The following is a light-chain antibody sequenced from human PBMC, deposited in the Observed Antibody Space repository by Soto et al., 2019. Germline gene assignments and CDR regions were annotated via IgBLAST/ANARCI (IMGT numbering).Light chain of an antibody. CDR2: GAS. V-gene: IGKV3-15*01. Sequence: EIVITQSPATLSLSPGERAALCCRASQSINSELAWYQQKPGKPPRLLIYGASTRATGVPARFTGSESGSEFTLTISGLQSEDFAVYYCQQGHNWPLTFGQGTRLEL. CDR1: QSINSE. CDR3: QQGHNWPLT. J-gene: IGKJ2*01.